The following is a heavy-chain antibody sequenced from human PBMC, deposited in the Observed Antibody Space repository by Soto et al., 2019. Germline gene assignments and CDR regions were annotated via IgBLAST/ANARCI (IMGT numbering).Heavy chain of an antibody. Sequence: PGGSLRLSCAASGFPFNNYYMTWVRQASGEGLEWVASIKEDGNEKYYVDSVKGRFTISRDNVKNSVSLQMNSLRAEDTAVYFCTRGAGGWNYYYAMDVWGPGATVTVSS. V-gene: IGHV3-7*03. CDR1: GFPFNNYY. CDR3: TRGAGGWNYYYAMDV. CDR2: IKEDGNEK. J-gene: IGHJ6*02. D-gene: IGHD6-19*01.